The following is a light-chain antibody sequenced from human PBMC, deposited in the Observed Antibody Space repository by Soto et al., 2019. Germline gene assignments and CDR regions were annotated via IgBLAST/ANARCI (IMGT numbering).Light chain of an antibody. V-gene: IGLV4-69*01. CDR1: SGHSNYA. Sequence: QLVLTQSPSASASLGASVKLTCALSSGHSNYAIAWHQQRPEKGPRFLMRLNSDGSHNKGDGIPDRFSGSSSGAERYLTISRLQSEDEGDYYCQTWGTGIRVFGGGTKLTVL. J-gene: IGLJ2*01. CDR2: LNSDGSH. CDR3: QTWGTGIRV.